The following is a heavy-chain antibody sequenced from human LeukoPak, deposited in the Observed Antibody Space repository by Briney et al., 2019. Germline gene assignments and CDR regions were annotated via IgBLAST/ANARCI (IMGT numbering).Heavy chain of an antibody. V-gene: IGHV4-39*07. CDR2: IYYSGTT. D-gene: IGHD1-26*01. CDR3: ARGGGSYYFDS. J-gene: IGHJ4*02. Sequence: SETLSLTCSVSGGSIYTRSYYWGWIRQPPGRGLEWIGSIYYSGTTYYNPSLKSRVTISEDTSKNQFSLNLSSVTAADTAVYYCARGGGSYYFDSWGQGTLVTVSS. CDR1: GGSIYTRSYY.